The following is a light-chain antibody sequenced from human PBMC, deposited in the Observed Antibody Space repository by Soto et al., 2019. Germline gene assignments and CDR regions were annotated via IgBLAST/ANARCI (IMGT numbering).Light chain of an antibody. Sequence: DIQMTQSPTSLSASVGDRVTITCRASQGIRNYVPKLLIYAASTLQSGVPSRFSGSGSGTDFSLTINSLQPEDVATYSCQKYSSVPVFGPGTKVEIK. V-gene: IGKV1-27*01. CDR3: QKYSSVPV. J-gene: IGKJ3*01. CDR1: QGIRNY. CDR2: AAS.